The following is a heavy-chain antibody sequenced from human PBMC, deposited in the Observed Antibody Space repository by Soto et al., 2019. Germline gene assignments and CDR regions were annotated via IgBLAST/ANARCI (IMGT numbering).Heavy chain of an antibody. J-gene: IGHJ6*02. CDR2: INAGNGNT. D-gene: IGHD2-8*01. V-gene: IGHV1-3*01. CDR3: ARDFLAPPLYFPIDYYYYGMDV. Sequence: GASVKVSCKASGYTFTSYAMHWVRQAPGQRLVWMGWINAGNGNTKYSQKFQGRVTITRDTSASTAYMELSSLRSEDTAVYYCARDFLAPPLYFPIDYYYYGMDVWGQGTTVTVSS. CDR1: GYTFTSYA.